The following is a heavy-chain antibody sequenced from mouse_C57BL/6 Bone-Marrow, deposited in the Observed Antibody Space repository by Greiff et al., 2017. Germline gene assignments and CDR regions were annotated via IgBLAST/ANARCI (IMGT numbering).Heavy chain of an antibody. CDR3: ASAPRVRFLPFYAMDD. J-gene: IGHJ4*01. CDR2: IWSGGST. Sequence: QVQLKESGPGLVQPSQSLSITCTVSGFSLTSYGVHWVRQSPGKGLAWLGVIWSGGSTDYNAAFISRLSISKDNSKSQVFFKLNSLQADDTALYYCASAPRVRFLPFYAMDDWGQGTSVTVSS. D-gene: IGHD2-1*01. V-gene: IGHV2-2*01. CDR1: GFSLTSYG.